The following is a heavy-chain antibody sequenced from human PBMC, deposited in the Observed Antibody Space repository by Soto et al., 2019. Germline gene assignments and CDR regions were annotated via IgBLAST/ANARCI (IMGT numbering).Heavy chain of an antibody. CDR3: ARDPLYDYFWGSYRYSVEAFHI. CDR1: GFTFSSYW. V-gene: IGHV3-74*01. CDR2: INSDGSST. Sequence: GGSLRLSCAASGFTFSSYWMHWVRQAPGKGLMWDSRINSDGSSTSYADSVKGRFTISRDNAKNTLYLQMNSLRAEDTAVYYCARDPLYDYFWGSYRYSVEAFHIWGQGTMVTVSS. J-gene: IGHJ3*02. D-gene: IGHD3-16*02.